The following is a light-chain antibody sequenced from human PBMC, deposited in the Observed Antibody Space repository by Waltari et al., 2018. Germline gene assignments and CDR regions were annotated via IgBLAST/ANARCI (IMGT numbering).Light chain of an antibody. CDR2: AAS. Sequence: AIPMTQSPSSFAASTGDKVTITSRASQGISSYFAWYQQKPGKAPKLLIYAASKLQSGVRSRFSGSGSGTEFTLTLSCLQSEDLATYYCQQYYSYPRTFGQGTKVEI. CDR1: QGISSY. CDR3: QQYYSYPRT. J-gene: IGKJ1*01. V-gene: IGKV1-8*01.